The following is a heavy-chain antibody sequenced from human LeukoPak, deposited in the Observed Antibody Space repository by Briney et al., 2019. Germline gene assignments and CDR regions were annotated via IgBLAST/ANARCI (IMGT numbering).Heavy chain of an antibody. Sequence: GASVKVSCKASGYTFTSYYMHWVRQAPGQGLEWMRIINPSGGSTSYAQKFQGRVTMTRDTSTSAVYMELSSLRSEDTAVYYCARGGPDSSGYYSVQHWGQGTLVTVSS. CDR2: INPSGGST. J-gene: IGHJ1*01. CDR1: GYTFTSYY. CDR3: ARGGPDSSGYYSVQH. V-gene: IGHV1-46*01. D-gene: IGHD3-22*01.